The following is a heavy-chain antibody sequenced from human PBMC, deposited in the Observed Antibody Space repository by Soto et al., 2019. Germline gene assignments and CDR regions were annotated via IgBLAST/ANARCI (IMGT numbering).Heavy chain of an antibody. J-gene: IGHJ3*02. D-gene: IGHD2-15*01. V-gene: IGHV4-39*01. CDR1: GVSTSSSSYY. Sequence: QLQLQESGPGPVKPSETLSLTCTVSGVSTSSSSYYWGWIRQPPGNWLECIGSIYYSGSTYYNPSLKSRVTISVYMSKNQFSLKLSSVTAADTAVYYCARVRKYCSAGSCYLQAFDIWGQGTMVIVSS. CDR3: ARVRKYCSAGSCYLQAFDI. CDR2: IYYSGST.